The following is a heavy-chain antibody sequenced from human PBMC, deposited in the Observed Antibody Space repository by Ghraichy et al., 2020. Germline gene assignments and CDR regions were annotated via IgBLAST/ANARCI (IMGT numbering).Heavy chain of an antibody. Sequence: LSLTCAASGFTFSSYGMHWVRQAPGKGLEWVAVIWYDGSNKYYADSVKGRFTISRDNSKNTLYLQMNSLRAEDTAVYYCARDGSIVGPRAVAYYFDYWGHVTLVTVAS. V-gene: IGHV3-33*01. D-gene: IGHD1-26*01. CDR1: GFTFSSYG. CDR2: IWYDGSNK. CDR3: ARDGSIVGPRAVAYYFDY. J-gene: IGHJ4*01.